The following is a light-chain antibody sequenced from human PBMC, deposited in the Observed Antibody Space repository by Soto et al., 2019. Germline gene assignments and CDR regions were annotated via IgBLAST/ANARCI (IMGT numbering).Light chain of an antibody. V-gene: IGLV2-23*01. CDR1: SSDVGSYNL. Sequence: QSALTQPASVSGSPGQSITISCTGTSSDVGSYNLVSWYQQHPGKAPKLMIYEGSKRPSGVSNRFSGSKSGNTASLTISGLKAEDEADYYCCSYAGSSTPYVFGTGTQLTVL. CDR2: EGS. CDR3: CSYAGSSTPYV. J-gene: IGLJ1*01.